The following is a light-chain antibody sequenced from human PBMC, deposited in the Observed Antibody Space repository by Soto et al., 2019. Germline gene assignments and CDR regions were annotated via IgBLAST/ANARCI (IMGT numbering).Light chain of an antibody. CDR2: KAS. J-gene: IGKJ2*01. Sequence: DIQMTQFPSILSASIGDRVTITCRASQTISSWLAWYQQKPGKAPKLLIYKASSLETGIPSRFSGSGSGTEFTITISSLQPDDFATYYCQQYNRYSPYTFGQGTRLELK. V-gene: IGKV1-5*03. CDR1: QTISSW. CDR3: QQYNRYSPYT.